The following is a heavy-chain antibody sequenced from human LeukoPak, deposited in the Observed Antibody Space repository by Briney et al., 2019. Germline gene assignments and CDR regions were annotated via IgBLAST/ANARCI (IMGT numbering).Heavy chain of an antibody. Sequence: ASVKVSCKASGYTFTGYYMHWVRQAPGQGLEWMGWINPNSGGTNYAQKFQGRVTMTRDTSISTAYMELSRLRSDDTAVYYCARVDTAILTYFDYWGQGTLVTVSS. V-gene: IGHV1-2*02. CDR2: INPNSGGT. J-gene: IGHJ4*02. CDR1: GYTFTGYY. D-gene: IGHD5-18*01. CDR3: ARVDTAILTYFDY.